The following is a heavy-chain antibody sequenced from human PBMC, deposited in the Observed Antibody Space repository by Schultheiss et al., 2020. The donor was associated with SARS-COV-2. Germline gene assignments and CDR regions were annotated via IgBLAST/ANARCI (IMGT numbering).Heavy chain of an antibody. CDR3: TRHNRYCSGGSCYSNQYYYYYGMDV. D-gene: IGHD2-15*01. CDR1: GFTFSGSA. J-gene: IGHJ6*02. CDR2: IRSKANSYAT. Sequence: GESLKISCAASGFTFSGSAMHWVRQASGKGLEWVGRIRSKANSYATAYAASVKGRFTISRDDSKNTAYLQMNSLKTEDTAVYYCTRHNRYCSGGSCYSNQYYYYYGMDVWGQGTTVTVSS. V-gene: IGHV3-73*01.